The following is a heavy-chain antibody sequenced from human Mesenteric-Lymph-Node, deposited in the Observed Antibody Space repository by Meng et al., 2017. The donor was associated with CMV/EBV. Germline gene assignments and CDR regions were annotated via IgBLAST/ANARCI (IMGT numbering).Heavy chain of an antibody. CDR1: GFTFSSYE. V-gene: IGHV3-48*03. CDR3: ARDLRISATGTLSYSYYGMDV. J-gene: IGHJ6*02. Sequence: GESLKISCAASGFTFSSYEMNWVRQAPGKGLEWVSYISSSGTTIYYADSVKGRFTISRDNANNSLYLQMNSLRAEDTAVYYCARDLRISATGTLSYSYYGMDVWGQGTTVTVSS. D-gene: IGHD2/OR15-2a*01. CDR2: ISSSGTTI.